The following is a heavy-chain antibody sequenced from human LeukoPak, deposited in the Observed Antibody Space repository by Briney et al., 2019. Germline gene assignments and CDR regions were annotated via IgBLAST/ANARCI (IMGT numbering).Heavy chain of an antibody. CDR3: ARDDGLYDILTGYTLGPLFFDY. CDR2: ISSSSSYI. CDR1: GFTFSSYS. V-gene: IGHV3-21*01. J-gene: IGHJ4*02. D-gene: IGHD3-9*01. Sequence: GGSLRLSCAASGFTFSSYSMNWVRQAPGKGLEWVSSISSSSSYIYYADSVKGRFTISRDNAKNSLYLQMNSLRAEDTAVYYCARDDGLYDILTGYTLGPLFFDYWGQGTLVTVSS.